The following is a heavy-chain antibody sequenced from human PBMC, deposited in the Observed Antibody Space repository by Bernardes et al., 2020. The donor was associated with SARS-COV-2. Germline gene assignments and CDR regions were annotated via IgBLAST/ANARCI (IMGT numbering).Heavy chain of an antibody. V-gene: IGHV3-23*01. CDR2: ISPTGCST. Sequence: GGSLRLSCEASGFTFNIYAMTWVRQAPGKGLEWVSIISPTGCSTHYADSVRGRFTISRDNSKNALYLQMNSLRAEDTAIYYCAKGGIRGYSGNSLYFDSWGQGTLVTVSS. D-gene: IGHD5-12*01. CDR3: AKGGIRGYSGNSLYFDS. CDR1: GFTFNIYA. J-gene: IGHJ4*02.